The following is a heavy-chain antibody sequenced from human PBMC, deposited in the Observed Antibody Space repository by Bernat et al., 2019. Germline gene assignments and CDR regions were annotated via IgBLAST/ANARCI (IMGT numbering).Heavy chain of an antibody. V-gene: IGHV3-30*02. Sequence: QVQLVESGGGVVQPGGSLRLSCAASGFTFRNYGMHWVRQTPTKGLEWGAFTRYDGDNKYYLDSVKGRFTISRDNSKNTLYLQMNSLRTEDTAVYYCAKDGSRGIQLGEFGTLGMDVWGQGTTVTVSS. J-gene: IGHJ6*02. D-gene: IGHD3-16*01. CDR1: GFTFRNYG. CDR3: AKDGSRGIQLGEFGTLGMDV. CDR2: TRYDGDNK.